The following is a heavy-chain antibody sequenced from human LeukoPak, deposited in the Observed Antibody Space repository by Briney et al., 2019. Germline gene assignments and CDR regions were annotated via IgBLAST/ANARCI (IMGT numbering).Heavy chain of an antibody. Sequence: KSSETLSLTCSVSGGSISGYYWSWIRQPPGKGLEWIGYIHYSGSTNYNPSLKSRVTISVDKSKNQFSLNLSSVTAADTAVYYCVTDFEGTSGLFDYWGQGTLVTVSS. J-gene: IGHJ4*02. V-gene: IGHV4-59*12. D-gene: IGHD2-2*01. CDR3: VTDFEGTSGLFDY. CDR2: IHYSGST. CDR1: GGSISGYY.